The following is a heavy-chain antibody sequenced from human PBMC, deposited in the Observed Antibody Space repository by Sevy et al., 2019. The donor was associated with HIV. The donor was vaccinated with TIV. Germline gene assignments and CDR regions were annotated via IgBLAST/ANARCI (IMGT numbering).Heavy chain of an antibody. Sequence: GGSLRLSCTASGFTFSSYDMNWVRQAPGKGLEWVSKISSSGSSIYYADSVKGRFTISRDNVKNSLNLQMNSLRAEDTAVYYCTRNVGAFDNGFDPWGQRTLVTVSS. CDR3: TRNVGAFDNGFDP. D-gene: IGHD3-16*01. CDR2: ISSSGSSI. V-gene: IGHV3-48*03. CDR1: GFTFSSYD. J-gene: IGHJ5*02.